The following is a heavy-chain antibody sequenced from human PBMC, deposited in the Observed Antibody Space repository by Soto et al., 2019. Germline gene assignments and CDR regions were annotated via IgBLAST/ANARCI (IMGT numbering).Heavy chain of an antibody. Sequence: SQTLSLTCAISGDSVSSNSAAWSWIRQSPSRGLEWLGRTYYRSKWYNEYAVSLKSRITINPDTSKNQFSLQLNSVTAADTAVYYCARERGGYGLFDSWGQGTLVTVSS. CDR1: GDSVSSNSAA. CDR3: ARERGGYGLFDS. J-gene: IGHJ4*02. V-gene: IGHV6-1*01. CDR2: TYYRSKWYN. D-gene: IGHD5-18*01.